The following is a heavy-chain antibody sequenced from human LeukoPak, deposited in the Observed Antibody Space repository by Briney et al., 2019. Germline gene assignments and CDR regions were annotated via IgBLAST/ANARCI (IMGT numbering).Heavy chain of an antibody. CDR2: ISGLGGST. Sequence: GGSLGLSCAVSGFTFSRHAMNWVRQAPGKGLQWVSLISGLGGSTYYADSVKGRFTISRDNSKNSPYLQMNSLRTEDTALYYCAKEGYSYGYYFDYWGQGTLVTVSS. V-gene: IGHV3-43*02. J-gene: IGHJ4*02. CDR1: GFTFSRHA. D-gene: IGHD5-18*01. CDR3: AKEGYSYGYYFDY.